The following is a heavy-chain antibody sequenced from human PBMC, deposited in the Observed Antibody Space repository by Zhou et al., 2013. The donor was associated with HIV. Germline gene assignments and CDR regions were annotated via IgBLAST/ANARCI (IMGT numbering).Heavy chain of an antibody. CDR2: IYASGST. V-gene: IGHV4-61*02. Sequence: QVQLQESGPGLVKPSQTLSLTCAVSGGSISSGNYYWSWIRQPAGKGLEWIGRIYASGSTNYNPSLKSRVTISVDTSKNQFSLKLSSVTAADTAVYYCARAHSCTDCDYWGQGTLVTVSS. D-gene: IGHD2-2*01. CDR1: GGSISSGNYY. J-gene: IGHJ4*02. CDR3: ARAHSCTDCDY.